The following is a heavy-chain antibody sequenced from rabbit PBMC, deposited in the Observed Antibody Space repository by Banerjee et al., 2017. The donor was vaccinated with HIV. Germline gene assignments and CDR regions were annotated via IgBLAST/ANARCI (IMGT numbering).Heavy chain of an antibody. Sequence: QEQLVESGGGLVKPEGSLTLTCTASGFSFSNKYVMCWVRQAPGKGLEWIACINTNSGNAVYANWVNGRFTISRSTSLNTVTLQMTSLTAADTATYFCVRDFPYSSSIGLWGPGTLVTVS. CDR3: VRDFPYSSSIGL. V-gene: IGHV1S47*01. J-gene: IGHJ4*01. D-gene: IGHD1-1*01. CDR1: GFSFSNKYV. CDR2: INTNSGNA.